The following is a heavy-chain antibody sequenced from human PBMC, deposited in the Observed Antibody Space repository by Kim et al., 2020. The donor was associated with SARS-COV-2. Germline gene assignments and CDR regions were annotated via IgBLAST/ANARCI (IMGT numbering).Heavy chain of an antibody. D-gene: IGHD3-22*01. CDR2: IKSKTDGGTT. J-gene: IGHJ4*02. Sequence: GGSLRLSCAASGFTFSNAWMSWVRQAPGKGREWVGRIKSKTDGGTTDYAATVKGRFTISRDDSKNTLYLQMNSLKTEDTAVYYCTTVTFIHPGEQWLPLQDFGFDYWGQGTLVTVSS. CDR1: GFTFSNAW. CDR3: TTVTFIHPGEQWLPLQDFGFDY. V-gene: IGHV3-15*01.